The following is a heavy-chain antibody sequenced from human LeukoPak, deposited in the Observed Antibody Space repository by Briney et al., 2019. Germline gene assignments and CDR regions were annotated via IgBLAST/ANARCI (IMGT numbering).Heavy chain of an antibody. CDR1: GYIFTGYY. D-gene: IGHD5-18*01. Sequence: ASVKVSCKASGYIFTGYYIHWVRQAPGQGLEWMGWINPHSGGTNYAQKFQGRVTMTRDTSISTAYMELSRLRSDDTAVYYCARAGRGYNYGFVPSELDYYYYYLDVWGKGTTVTVSS. CDR3: ARAGRGYNYGFVPSELDYYYYYLDV. J-gene: IGHJ6*03. CDR2: INPHSGGT. V-gene: IGHV1-2*02.